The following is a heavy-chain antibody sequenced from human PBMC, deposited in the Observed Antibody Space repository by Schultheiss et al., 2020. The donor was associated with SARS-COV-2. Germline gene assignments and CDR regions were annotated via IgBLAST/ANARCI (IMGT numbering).Heavy chain of an antibody. J-gene: IGHJ6*02. D-gene: IGHD5-24*01. CDR1: GGTFNSYA. CDR3: ARDFRGWLQLTLNYDDMDV. CDR2: ISPYNGNT. V-gene: IGHV1-18*01. Sequence: ASVKVSCKASGGTFNSYAISWVRQAPGQGLEWMGWISPYNGNTNYAQKLQGRVTMTTDTSTSTAYMELRSLRSDDTAVYYCARDFRGWLQLTLNYDDMDVWGQGTTVTVSS.